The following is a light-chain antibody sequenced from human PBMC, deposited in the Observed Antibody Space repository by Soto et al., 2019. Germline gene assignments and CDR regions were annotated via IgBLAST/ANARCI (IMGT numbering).Light chain of an antibody. V-gene: IGKV3-20*01. J-gene: IGKJ4*01. Sequence: EIVLTQSPRTLSLSPGESATLSCTASQSVRSNSLAWYQQKPGQAPRLRMVGASGRATGTPPRFSGRGSGTDFTLTISRLEPEDFAVYYCQQYGTSPLTFGGGTKVDI. CDR2: GAS. CDR1: QSVRSNS. CDR3: QQYGTSPLT.